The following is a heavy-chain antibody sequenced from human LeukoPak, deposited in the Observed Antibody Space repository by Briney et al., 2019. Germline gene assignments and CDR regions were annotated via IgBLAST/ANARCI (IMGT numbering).Heavy chain of an antibody. J-gene: IGHJ4*02. Sequence: ASVKVSCKASGYTFTSYDINWVRQATGQGLEWMEWMNPNSGNTGYAQKFQGRVTITRNTSISTAYMELSSLRSEDTAVYYCARGSINYYDSSGIDYWGQGTLVTVSS. V-gene: IGHV1-8*03. CDR1: GYTFTSYD. D-gene: IGHD3-22*01. CDR3: ARGSINYYDSSGIDY. CDR2: MNPNSGNT.